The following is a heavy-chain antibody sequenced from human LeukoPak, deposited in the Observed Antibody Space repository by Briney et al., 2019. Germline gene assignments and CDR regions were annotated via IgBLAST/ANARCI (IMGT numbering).Heavy chain of an antibody. CDR1: GGSFSGYY. Sequence: SETLSLTCAVYGGSFSGYYWSWIRQPPGKGLEWIGEINHSGSTNYNPSLKSRVTISVDTSKNQFSLKLSAVTAADTAVYYCAIGPVLRYFDWLPSIDARRWGRGTLVTVSS. J-gene: IGHJ1*01. D-gene: IGHD3-9*01. V-gene: IGHV4-34*01. CDR3: AIGPVLRYFDWLPSIDARR. CDR2: INHSGST.